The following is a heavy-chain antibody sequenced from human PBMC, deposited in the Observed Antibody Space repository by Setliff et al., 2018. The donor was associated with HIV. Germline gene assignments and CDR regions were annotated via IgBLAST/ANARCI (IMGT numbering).Heavy chain of an antibody. CDR2: IYYNGST. J-gene: IGHJ6*03. V-gene: IGHV4-59*12. CDR1: GGSISSYY. CDR3: AGETAPAARLPNVGGPPPPGYYHYMDV. D-gene: IGHD2-8*01. Sequence: SETLSLTCTVSGGSISSYYWSWIRQPPGKGLEWIAYIYYNGSTNSNPSLKSRLTILVDTSKNQFSLKLTSVTAADTAVYYCAGETAPAARLPNVGGPPPPGYYHYMDVWGKGTTVTVSS.